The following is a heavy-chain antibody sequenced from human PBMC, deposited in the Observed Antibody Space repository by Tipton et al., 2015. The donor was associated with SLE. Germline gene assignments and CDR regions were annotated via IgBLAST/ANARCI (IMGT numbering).Heavy chain of an antibody. Sequence: SLRLSCAASGFTFSSYWMSWVRQLPGQGLEWVANIKQDGSEQYSVDSVKGRFTIFRDNAKKTMSLQMNSLRAEDTAVYYCARDHTGKYYDSSGYYFFEYWGQGALVTVSS. CDR1: GFTFSSYW. V-gene: IGHV3-7*01. J-gene: IGHJ4*02. CDR3: ARDHTGKYYDSSGYYFFEY. CDR2: IKQDGSEQ. D-gene: IGHD3-22*01.